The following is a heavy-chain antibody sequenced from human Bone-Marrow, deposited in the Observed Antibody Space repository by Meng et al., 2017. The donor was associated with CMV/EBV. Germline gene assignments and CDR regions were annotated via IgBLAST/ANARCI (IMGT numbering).Heavy chain of an antibody. J-gene: IGHJ5*02. V-gene: IGHV3-30*04. CDR3: ARDRDQYYDFWSGLARVGNWFDP. Sequence: GGSMRLYCTASAFTLGSYAMHWVRQAPGKGLEWVAVISYDGSNKYYADSVKGRFTISRDNSRNTLYLQMNSLRAEDTAVYYCARDRDQYYDFWSGLARVGNWFDPWGQGTLVTVSS. CDR2: ISYDGSNK. D-gene: IGHD3-3*01. CDR1: AFTLGSYA.